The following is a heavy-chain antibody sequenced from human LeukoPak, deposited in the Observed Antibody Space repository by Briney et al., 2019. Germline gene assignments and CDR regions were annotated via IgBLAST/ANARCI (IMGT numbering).Heavy chain of an antibody. V-gene: IGHV1-18*01. D-gene: IGHD2-8*01. Sequence: GASVKVSCKASGYTFNSYGISRVRQAPGQVLEWMGWISADNGKTNYAEKLQGRVTMTTDTSTSTAYMELRSLRSDDAAVYYCARTYCVNGVCSAFDYWGQGTLVTVSS. J-gene: IGHJ4*02. CDR2: ISADNGKT. CDR3: ARTYCVNGVCSAFDY. CDR1: GYTFNSYG.